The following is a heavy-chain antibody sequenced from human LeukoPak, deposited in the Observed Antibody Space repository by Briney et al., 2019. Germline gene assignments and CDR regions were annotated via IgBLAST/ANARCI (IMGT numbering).Heavy chain of an antibody. Sequence: ASVKVSCKASGYTFTSYDINWVRQATGQGLEWMGWMNPNSGNTGYAQKFQGRVTMTRNTSISTAYMELSSLRSEDTAVYYCARGRPREQWLVSYEYYFDYWGQGTLVTVSS. V-gene: IGHV1-8*01. CDR2: MNPNSGNT. D-gene: IGHD6-19*01. CDR3: ARGRPREQWLVSYEYYFDY. CDR1: GYTFTSYD. J-gene: IGHJ4*02.